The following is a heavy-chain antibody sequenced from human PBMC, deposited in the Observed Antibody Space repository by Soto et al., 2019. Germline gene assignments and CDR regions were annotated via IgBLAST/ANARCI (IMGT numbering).Heavy chain of an antibody. Sequence: QVQLVQSGAEVKKPGSSVKVSCKASGGTFSRYAISWGRHAPGQGLEWMGGIIPIFGTANYAQKLQGRVTITADESTSTAYMELSRLRSEDTAVYYCASGQLADPYYYYGMDFWGQCTTVTVSS. V-gene: IGHV1-69*01. CDR2: IIPIFGTA. D-gene: IGHD6-6*01. CDR3: ASGQLADPYYYYGMDF. J-gene: IGHJ6*02. CDR1: GGTFSRYA.